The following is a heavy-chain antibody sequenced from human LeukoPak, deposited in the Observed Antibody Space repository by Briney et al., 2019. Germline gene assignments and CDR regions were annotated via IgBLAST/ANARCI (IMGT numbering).Heavy chain of an antibody. CDR2: IYYSGST. D-gene: IGHD3-10*01. V-gene: IGHV4-59*01. J-gene: IGHJ5*02. Sequence: SETLSVTCTGSGVSISSYYWSLIREPPAKGLEWIGYIYYSGSTNYNPSLKSRVTISVDTSKNQFSLKLSSVTAADTAVYYCARYGSGSYYMPNNWFDPWGQGTLVTVSS. CDR3: ARYGSGSYYMPNNWFDP. CDR1: GVSISSYY.